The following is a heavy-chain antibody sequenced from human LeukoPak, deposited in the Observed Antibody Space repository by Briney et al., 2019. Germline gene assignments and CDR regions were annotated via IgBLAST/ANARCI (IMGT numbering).Heavy chain of an antibody. V-gene: IGHV3-23*01. CDR3: ARQFGVVMHQYFQH. D-gene: IGHD3-3*01. CDR1: GFTFSSYA. J-gene: IGHJ1*01. CDR2: ISGSGGST. Sequence: GGSLRLSCAASGFTFSSYAMSWVRQAPGKGLEWVSAISGSGGSTYYADSVKGRFTISRDKSKNTLYLQMNSLRAEDTAVYYCARQFGVVMHQYFQHWGQGTLVTVSS.